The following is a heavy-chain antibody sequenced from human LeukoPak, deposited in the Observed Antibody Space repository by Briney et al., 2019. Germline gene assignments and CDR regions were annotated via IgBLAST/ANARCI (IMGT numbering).Heavy chain of an antibody. CDR3: ARAIPAPDDVNWFDP. V-gene: IGHV1-69*13. CDR2: IIPKFGTA. D-gene: IGHD6-13*01. J-gene: IGHJ5*02. CDR1: RGTFSSYA. Sequence: SVKVSCKASRGTFSSYAISWVRQAPGQGLEWMGGIIPKFGTANYAQKFQGRVTITADESTSTAYMELSSLRSEDTAVYYCARAIPAPDDVNWFDPWGQGTLVTVSS.